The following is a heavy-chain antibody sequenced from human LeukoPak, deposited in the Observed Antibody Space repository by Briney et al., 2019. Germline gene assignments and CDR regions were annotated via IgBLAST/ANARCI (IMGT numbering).Heavy chain of an antibody. D-gene: IGHD2-15*01. V-gene: IGHV3-23*01. CDR1: GFTFSSYA. CDR3: AKEATACSGGRCHFDY. CDR2: ISGSGGST. J-gene: IGHJ4*02. Sequence: GGSLRLSCAASGFTFSSYAMSWVRQAPGKGLEWVSAISGSGGSTYYADSAKGRFTISRDNSKNTLYLQMNSLRAEDTAVYYCAKEATACSGGRCHFDYWGQGTLVTVSS.